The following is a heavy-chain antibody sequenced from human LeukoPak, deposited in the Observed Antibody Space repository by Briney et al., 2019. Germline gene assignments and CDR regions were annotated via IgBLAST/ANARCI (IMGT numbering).Heavy chain of an antibody. CDR3: ARDSRGGWTGAFDI. Sequence: PGGSLRLSCAASGFTFSSYSMNWVRQAPGKGLEWVSSISSSSSYIYYADSVKGRFTISRDNAKNSLYLQMNSLRAEDTAVYYCARDSRGGWTGAFDIWGQGTMVTVSS. CDR1: GFTFSSYS. CDR2: ISSSSSYI. D-gene: IGHD3/OR15-3a*01. V-gene: IGHV3-21*01. J-gene: IGHJ3*02.